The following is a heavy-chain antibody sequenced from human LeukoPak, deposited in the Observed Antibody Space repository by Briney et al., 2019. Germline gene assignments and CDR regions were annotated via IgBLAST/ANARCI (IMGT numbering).Heavy chain of an antibody. CDR3: AKEAKYYDILIGYYRSFYYFDY. Sequence: SETLSLTRTVSGYSISSGYYWGWIRQPPGKGLEWIGSIYHSGSTYYNPSLKSRVTISVDTSKNQFSLKLSSVTAADTAVYYCAKEAKYYDILIGYYRSFYYFDYWGQGTLVTVSS. J-gene: IGHJ4*02. CDR1: GYSISSGYY. CDR2: IYHSGST. D-gene: IGHD3-9*01. V-gene: IGHV4-38-2*02.